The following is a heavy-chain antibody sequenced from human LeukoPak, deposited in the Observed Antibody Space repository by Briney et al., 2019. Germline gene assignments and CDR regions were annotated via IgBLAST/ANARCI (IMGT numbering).Heavy chain of an antibody. CDR1: GYTFTDYG. CDR3: ARDCDRNGYCCY. CDR2: ISTYNGNT. J-gene: IGHJ4*02. Sequence: GASVKVSCKASGYTFTDYGISWVRQAPGQGLEWMGWISTYNGNTNYAQKLQGRVAMTTDTSTSTAYMELRSLRSDDTAVYYCARDCDRNGYCCYWGQGTLVTVSS. V-gene: IGHV1-18*01. D-gene: IGHD3-22*01.